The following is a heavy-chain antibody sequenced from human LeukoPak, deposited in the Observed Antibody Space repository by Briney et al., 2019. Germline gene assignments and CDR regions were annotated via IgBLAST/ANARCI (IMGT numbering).Heavy chain of an antibody. CDR2: IYYSGST. CDR3: ARDFYPDHYYDSSGYNWFDP. CDR1: GGSISSYY. Sequence: PSETLSLTCTVSGGSISSYYWSWIRQPPGKGLEWIGYIYYSGSTNYNPSLKSRVTISVDTSKNQFSLKLSSVTAADTAVYYCARDFYPDHYYDSSGYNWFDPWGQGTLVTVSS. J-gene: IGHJ5*02. D-gene: IGHD3-22*01. V-gene: IGHV4-59*01.